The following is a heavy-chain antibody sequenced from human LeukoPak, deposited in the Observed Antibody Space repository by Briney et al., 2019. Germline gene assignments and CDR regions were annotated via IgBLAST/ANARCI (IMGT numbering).Heavy chain of an antibody. V-gene: IGHV3-53*01. CDR1: GFTFSSNY. Sequence: GGSLRLSCAASGFTFSSNYMSWVRQAPGKGLEWVSVIYSGGSTYYADSVKGRFTISRDNSKNTLYLQMNSLRAEDTAVYYCAKSHYYDSSGYYRWDYFDYWGQGTLVTVSS. CDR3: AKSHYYDSSGYYRWDYFDY. D-gene: IGHD3-22*01. J-gene: IGHJ4*02. CDR2: IYSGGST.